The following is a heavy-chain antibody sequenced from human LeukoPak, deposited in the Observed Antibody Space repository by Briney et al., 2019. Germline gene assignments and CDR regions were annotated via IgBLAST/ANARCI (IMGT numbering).Heavy chain of an antibody. J-gene: IGHJ4*02. Sequence: GASVKVSCKTSEYTFTAYYMNWVRQAPGQGLEWMGRISPNTGGTNYAQKFHGRVTMTRDTSISTAYMELGSLRSDDTAVYYCARGREVNARFFDYWGQGTLVTVSS. CDR2: ISPNTGGT. CDR1: EYTFTAYY. CDR3: ARGREVNARFFDY. V-gene: IGHV1-2*06.